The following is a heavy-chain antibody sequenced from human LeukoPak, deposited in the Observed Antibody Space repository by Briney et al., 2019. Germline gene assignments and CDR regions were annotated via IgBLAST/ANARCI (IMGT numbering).Heavy chain of an antibody. D-gene: IGHD3-10*02. V-gene: IGHV3-48*03. Sequence: GRSLRLSCAASGFTFSSYEMNWVRQAPGKGLEWVSYISSSGSTIYYADSVKGRFTISRDNAKNSLYLQMNSLRAEDTAVYYWAELCITMIGGVWGKGTTVTISS. J-gene: IGHJ6*04. CDR2: ISSSGSTI. CDR1: GFTFSSYE. CDR3: AELCITMIGGV.